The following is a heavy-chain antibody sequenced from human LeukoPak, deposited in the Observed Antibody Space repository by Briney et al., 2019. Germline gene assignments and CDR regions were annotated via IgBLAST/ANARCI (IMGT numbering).Heavy chain of an antibody. Sequence: PGGSLRLSCAASGFTFSSYSMNWVRQAPGKGLEWVSSISSSSSYIYYADSVKGRFTISRDNAKNSLYLQMNSLRAEDTAVYYCARVRHGSGTSIDYWGQGTLVTVSS. CDR2: ISSSSSYI. CDR1: GFTFSSYS. D-gene: IGHD3-10*01. CDR3: ARVRHGSGTSIDY. J-gene: IGHJ4*02. V-gene: IGHV3-21*01.